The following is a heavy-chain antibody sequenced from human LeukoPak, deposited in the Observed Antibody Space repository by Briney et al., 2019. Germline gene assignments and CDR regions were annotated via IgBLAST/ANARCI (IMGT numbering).Heavy chain of an antibody. V-gene: IGHV3-23*01. CDR2: ISGSGGST. CDR3: AKDYYDFWSGL. Sequence: GGSLRLSCAASGFTFSSDAMSWVRQAPGKGLEWVSAISGSGGSTYYADSVKGRFTISRDNSKNTLYLQMSSLRAEDTAVYYCAKDYYDFWSGLWGQGTLVTVSS. J-gene: IGHJ4*02. D-gene: IGHD3-3*01. CDR1: GFTFSSDA.